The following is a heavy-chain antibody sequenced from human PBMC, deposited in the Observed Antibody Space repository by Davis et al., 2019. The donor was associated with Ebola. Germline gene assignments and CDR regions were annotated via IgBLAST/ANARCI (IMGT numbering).Heavy chain of an antibody. Sequence: GSLRLSCSVSGGSLTSYHWSWIRQPPGRGLEWIGYIYYSGSTNYNPSLKSRVTISVDTSKNQFSLKLSSVTAADTAVYYCARVLAGVDPWGQGTLVTVSS. J-gene: IGHJ5*02. CDR1: GGSLTSYH. CDR2: IYYSGST. V-gene: IGHV4-59*01. CDR3: ARVLAGVDP.